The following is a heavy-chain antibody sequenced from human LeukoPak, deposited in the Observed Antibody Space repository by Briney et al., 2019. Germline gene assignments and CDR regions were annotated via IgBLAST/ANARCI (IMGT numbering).Heavy chain of an antibody. CDR3: ARGMTDNSGLEAYFDY. V-gene: IGHV3-21*01. J-gene: IGHJ4*02. Sequence: PGGSLTLACAASGFTFSSYSMNWVRQAPGKGLEWVSSISSTSSYIYYADSVKGRFTISRDNAKNSLYLQMNSLRAEDTAVYYCARGMTDNSGLEAYFDYWGQGTLVTVSS. CDR2: ISSTSSYI. D-gene: IGHD6-19*01. CDR1: GFTFSSYS.